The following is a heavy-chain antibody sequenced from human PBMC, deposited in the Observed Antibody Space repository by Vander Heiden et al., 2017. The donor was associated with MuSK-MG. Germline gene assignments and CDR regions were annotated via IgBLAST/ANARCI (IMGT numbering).Heavy chain of an antibody. CDR3: ARYCSSTSCSYFDY. CDR1: GGPIRSSSYY. Sequence: QLQLQESGPGLVKPSETLSLTCTVSGGPIRSSSYYWGWIRQPPGKGLEWIGSIYYSGSTYYNPSLKSRVTISVDTSKNQFSLKLSSVTAADTAVYYCARYCSSTSCSYFDYWGQGTLVTVSS. V-gene: IGHV4-39*01. CDR2: IYYSGST. D-gene: IGHD2-2*01. J-gene: IGHJ4*02.